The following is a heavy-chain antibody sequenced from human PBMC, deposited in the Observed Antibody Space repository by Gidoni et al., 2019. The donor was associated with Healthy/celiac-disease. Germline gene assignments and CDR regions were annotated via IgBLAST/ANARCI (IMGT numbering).Heavy chain of an antibody. CDR3: ARAERGFDFWSGYYYYFDY. V-gene: IGHV3-7*01. J-gene: IGHJ4*02. Sequence: EVQLVESGGGLVQPGGSLRLSCAASGFTLSSYWMSWVRQAPGKGMEWVANIKQDGSEKYYVDSVKGRFTISRDNAKNSLYLQMNSLRAEDTAVYYCARAERGFDFWSGYYYYFDYWGQGTLVTVSS. D-gene: IGHD3-3*01. CDR2: IKQDGSEK. CDR1: GFTLSSYW.